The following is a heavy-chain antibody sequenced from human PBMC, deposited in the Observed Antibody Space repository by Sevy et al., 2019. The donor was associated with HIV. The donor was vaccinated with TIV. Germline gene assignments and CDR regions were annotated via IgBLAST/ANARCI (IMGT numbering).Heavy chain of an antibody. Sequence: GGSLRLSCAASGFTFSSDSMNWVRQAPGKGLEWVSYISSSSSTIYYADSVKGRFTISRDNAKNSLYLQMNSLRAEDTAVYYCARVGIVVGGAFDIWGQGTMVTVSS. D-gene: IGHD2-15*01. J-gene: IGHJ3*02. CDR1: GFTFSSDS. V-gene: IGHV3-48*01. CDR3: ARVGIVVGGAFDI. CDR2: ISSSSSTI.